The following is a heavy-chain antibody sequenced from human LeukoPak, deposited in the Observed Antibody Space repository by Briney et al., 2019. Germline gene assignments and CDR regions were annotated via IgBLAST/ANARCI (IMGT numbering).Heavy chain of an antibody. J-gene: IGHJ4*02. V-gene: IGHV3-23*01. D-gene: IGHD4-17*01. CDR1: GFTFSSYA. CDR3: AKGNERVTSRPLNFDY. CDR2: LSGSGGST. Sequence: GGSLRLSCAASGFTFSSYAMSWVRQAPGKGLEWVSALSGSGGSTYYADSVKGRFTISRDNSKNTLYLQMNSLRAEDTAVYYCAKGNERVTSRPLNFDYWGQGTLVTVSP.